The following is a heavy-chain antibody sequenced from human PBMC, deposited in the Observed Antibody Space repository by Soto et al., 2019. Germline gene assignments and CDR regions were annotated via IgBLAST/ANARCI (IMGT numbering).Heavy chain of an antibody. CDR3: ARGMTTVTTLDY. Sequence: QLQLQESGSGLVKPSQTLSLTCAVSGGSISSGGYSWSWIRQPPGRGLEWIGYIYHSGSTYYNPALKSRITISMDRSTNQPSQKLSSVTAADTAVYYCARGMTTVTTLDYWGQGTLVTVSS. CDR2: IYHSGST. J-gene: IGHJ4*02. D-gene: IGHD4-4*01. V-gene: IGHV4-30-2*01. CDR1: GGSISSGGYS.